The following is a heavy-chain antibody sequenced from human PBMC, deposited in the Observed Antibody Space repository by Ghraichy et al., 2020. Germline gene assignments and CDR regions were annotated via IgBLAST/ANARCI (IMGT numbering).Heavy chain of an antibody. J-gene: IGHJ2*01. V-gene: IGHV1-2*04. Sequence: ASVKVSCKASGYTFTGYYMHWVRQAPGQGLEWMGWINPNSGGTNYAQKFQGWVTMTRDTSISPAYMELSRLRSDATAVYYCARRSGSYYWYFDLWGRGTLVTVSS. CDR1: GYTFTGYY. CDR2: INPNSGGT. CDR3: ARRSGSYYWYFDL. D-gene: IGHD1-26*01.